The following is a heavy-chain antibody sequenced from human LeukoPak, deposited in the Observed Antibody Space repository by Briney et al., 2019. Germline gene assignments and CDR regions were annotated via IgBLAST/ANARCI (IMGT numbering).Heavy chain of an antibody. CDR2: IIPIFGTA. D-gene: IGHD1-26*01. CDR3: ASMTRERPDAFDI. CDR1: GGTFSSYA. Sequence: SVKVSCKASGGTFSSYAISWVRQAPGQGLEWMGGIIPIFGTANYAQKFQGRVTITTDESTSTAYMELSSLRSEDTAVYYCASMTRERPDAFDIWGQGTMVTVSS. V-gene: IGHV1-69*05. J-gene: IGHJ3*02.